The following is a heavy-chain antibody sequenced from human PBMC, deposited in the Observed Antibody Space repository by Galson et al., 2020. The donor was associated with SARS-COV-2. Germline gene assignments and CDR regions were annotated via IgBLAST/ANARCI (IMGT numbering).Heavy chain of an antibody. CDR1: GGSISSSSYY. J-gene: IGHJ6*02. Sequence: SQTLSLTCTVPGGSISSSSYYWGWIRQPPGKGLEWIGSIYYSGSTYYNPSLKSRVTISVDTSKNQFSLKLSSVTAADTAVYYCARLNDDYYYYYGMDVWGQGTTVTVSS. V-gene: IGHV4-39*01. D-gene: IGHD2-8*01. CDR3: ARLNDDYYYYYGMDV. CDR2: IYYSGST.